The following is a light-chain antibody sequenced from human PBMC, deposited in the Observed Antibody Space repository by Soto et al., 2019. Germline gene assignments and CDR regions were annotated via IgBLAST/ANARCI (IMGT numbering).Light chain of an antibody. J-gene: IGLJ1*01. CDR1: SSNIGAGYD. CDR3: QSYDSSLSGYV. CDR2: DDN. V-gene: IGLV1-40*01. Sequence: QSVLTQPPSVSGAPGQRVTISCTRSSSNIGAGYDLHWYQQLPGTAPKLLIYDDNNRPSGVPDRFSGSKSGTSASLAITGLQAEDEADYYCQSYDSSLSGYVFGTGTKLTVL.